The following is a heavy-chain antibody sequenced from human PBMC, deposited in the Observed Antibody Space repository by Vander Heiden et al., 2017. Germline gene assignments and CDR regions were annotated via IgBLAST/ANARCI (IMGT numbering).Heavy chain of an antibody. D-gene: IGHD3-9*01. Sequence: EVQLVESGGGLVQPGRSLRLSCAASGFTLDDYAMHWVRQAPGKGLEWVSGISWNSGSIGYADSVKGRFTISRDNAKNSLYLQMNSLRPEDTAWYYCAKDLNYDILTGYLSGMDVWGQGTTVTVSS. J-gene: IGHJ6*02. V-gene: IGHV3-9*01. CDR1: GFTLDDYA. CDR3: AKDLNYDILTGYLSGMDV. CDR2: ISWNSGSI.